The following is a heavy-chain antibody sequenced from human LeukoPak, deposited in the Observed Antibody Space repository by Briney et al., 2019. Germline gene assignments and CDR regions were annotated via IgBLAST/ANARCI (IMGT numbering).Heavy chain of an antibody. CDR1: GGTFSSYA. CDR2: IIPIFGTA. Sequence: ASVKVSCKASGGTFSSYAISWVRQAPGQGLEWMGGIIPIFGTANYAQKFQGRVTMTRDMSTSTVHMELSSLRSEDTAVYYCASRAMVRGVGYYYMDVWGKGTTVTVSS. V-gene: IGHV1-69*05. J-gene: IGHJ6*03. CDR3: ASRAMVRGVGYYYMDV. D-gene: IGHD3-10*01.